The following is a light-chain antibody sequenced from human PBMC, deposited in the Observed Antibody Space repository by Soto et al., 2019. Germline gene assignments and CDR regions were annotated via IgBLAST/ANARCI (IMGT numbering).Light chain of an antibody. CDR3: SSYTSNSTLV. J-gene: IGLJ3*02. V-gene: IGLV2-14*01. CDR1: SSDVGAYNY. CDR2: EVS. Sequence: QSVLTQPASVSGSPGQSITISCTGTSSDVGAYNYVSWYQQHPDKAPKLMIFEVSDRPSGVSNRFSGSNSGNTASLTISGRQAEDAADYFCSSYTSNSTLVFGGGTKLTVL.